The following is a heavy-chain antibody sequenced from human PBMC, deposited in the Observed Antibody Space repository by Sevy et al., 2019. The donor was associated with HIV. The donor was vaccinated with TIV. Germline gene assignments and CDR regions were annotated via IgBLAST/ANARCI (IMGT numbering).Heavy chain of an antibody. Sequence: GGSLRLSCAASGFTFSSYAMSWVRQAPGKGLEWVSAISGSGGSTYYADSVKGRFTISRDNSKNTLYLQMNSLRAEDTAVYYCAKDTDLVVVAAIGAFDIWGQGTMVTVSS. J-gene: IGHJ3*02. V-gene: IGHV3-23*01. CDR2: ISGSGGST. CDR1: GFTFSSYA. D-gene: IGHD2-15*01. CDR3: AKDTDLVVVAAIGAFDI.